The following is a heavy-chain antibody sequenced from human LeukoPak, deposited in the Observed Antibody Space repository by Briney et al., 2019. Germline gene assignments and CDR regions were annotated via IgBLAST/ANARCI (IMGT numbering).Heavy chain of an antibody. Sequence: SETLSLTCTVSGGSISSYYWSWIRQPPGKGLEWIGYIYYSGSTYYNPSLKSRVTISVDTSKNQFSLKLSSVTAADTAVYYCARSEGRDGYNFDYWGQGTLVTVSS. CDR2: IYYSGST. V-gene: IGHV4-59*01. J-gene: IGHJ4*02. D-gene: IGHD5-24*01. CDR1: GGSISSYY. CDR3: ARSEGRDGYNFDY.